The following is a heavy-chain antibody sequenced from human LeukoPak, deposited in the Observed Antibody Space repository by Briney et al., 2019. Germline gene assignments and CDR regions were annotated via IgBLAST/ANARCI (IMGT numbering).Heavy chain of an antibody. CDR3: ARGEPSTVRWYYYYGMDV. D-gene: IGHD4-23*01. Sequence: SETLSLTCTVSGASINSYYWSWIRQPPGKGLEWIGYIYYSGRTNYNPSLKSRVTISVDTSKNQFSLKLSSVTAADTAVYYCARGEPSTVRWYYYYGMDVWGQGTTVTVSS. V-gene: IGHV4-59*01. J-gene: IGHJ6*02. CDR2: IYYSGRT. CDR1: GASINSYY.